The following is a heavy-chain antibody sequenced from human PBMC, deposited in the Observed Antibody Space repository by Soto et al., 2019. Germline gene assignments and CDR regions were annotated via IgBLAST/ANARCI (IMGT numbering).Heavy chain of an antibody. D-gene: IGHD6-13*01. CDR2: TYYRSKWYN. CDR3: ARAPVNIAAAAFDY. V-gene: IGHV6-1*01. CDR1: GDSVSSYSVA. J-gene: IGHJ4*02. Sequence: PSQTLSLTCVIFGDSVSSYSVAWNWIRQSPSRGLEWLGRTYYRSKWYNDYAVSLKSRITINPDTSKNQFSLQLNSVTPEDTAVYYCARAPVNIAAAAFDYWGQGTLVTVSS.